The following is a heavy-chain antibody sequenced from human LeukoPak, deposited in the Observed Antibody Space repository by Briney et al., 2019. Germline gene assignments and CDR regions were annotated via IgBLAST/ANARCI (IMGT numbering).Heavy chain of an antibody. CDR1: GFTFDDYG. CDR2: INWNGGST. CDR3: ARWGDNKILDY. D-gene: IGHD3-16*01. Sequence: PGGSLRLSCAASGFTFDDYGMSWVRQAPGKGLELVSGINWNGGSTCYADSVKGRFTISRDNAKNSLYLQMNSLRAEDTALYYCARWGDNKILDYWGQGTLVTVSS. J-gene: IGHJ4*02. V-gene: IGHV3-20*04.